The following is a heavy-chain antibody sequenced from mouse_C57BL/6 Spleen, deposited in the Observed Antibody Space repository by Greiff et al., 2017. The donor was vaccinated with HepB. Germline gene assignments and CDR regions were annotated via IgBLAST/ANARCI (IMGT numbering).Heavy chain of an antibody. D-gene: IGHD3-1*01. CDR1: GFTFSSYA. Sequence: EVMLVESGGGLVKPGGSLKLSCAASGFTFSSYAMSWVRQTPEKRLEWVATISDGGSYTYYPDNVKGRFTISRDNAKNNLYLQMSHLKSEDTAMYYCARDRGSVRWFAYWGQGTLVTVSA. V-gene: IGHV5-4*01. CDR2: ISDGGSYT. CDR3: ARDRGSVRWFAY. J-gene: IGHJ3*01.